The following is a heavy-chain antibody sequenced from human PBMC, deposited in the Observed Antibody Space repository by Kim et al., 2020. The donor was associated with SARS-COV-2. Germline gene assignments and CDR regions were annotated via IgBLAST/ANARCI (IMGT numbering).Heavy chain of an antibody. J-gene: IGHJ4*02. V-gene: IGHV3-48*02. D-gene: IGHD1-26*01. Sequence: SSSTIYYADYVKGRFTISRDNAKNSLFLQMNSLRDEDTAVYYCARDGRFDYWGQGTLVTVSS. CDR3: ARDGRFDY. CDR2: SSSTI.